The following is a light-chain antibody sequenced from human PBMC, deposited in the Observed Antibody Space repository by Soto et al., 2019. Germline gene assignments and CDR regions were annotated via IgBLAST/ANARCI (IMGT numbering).Light chain of an antibody. CDR1: QSVSSRY. CDR3: QQYGSSPPT. CDR2: DSS. V-gene: IGKV3-20*01. Sequence: EIVLTQSPGTLSLSAGERATLSCRSSQSVSSRYLVWYKQKPGQAPRLISYDSSSRATGIPDRFSGSGSGTDFTLTISRLEPEDFEVYYCQQYGSSPPTFGQGTKVDIK. J-gene: IGKJ1*01.